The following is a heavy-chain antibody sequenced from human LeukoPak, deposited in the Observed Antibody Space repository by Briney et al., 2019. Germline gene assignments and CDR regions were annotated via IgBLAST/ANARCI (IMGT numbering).Heavy chain of an antibody. CDR1: GGSISSGDYY. Sequence: PSETLSLTCPVSGGSISSGDYYWSWIRQHPGKGLEWIGNIYYSGSTYYNPSLKSRVTISVDTSKSQFSLKLSSVTAADTAVYYCAREGYGSSYYYYLDYWGQGTLVTVSS. J-gene: IGHJ4*02. CDR3: AREGYGSSYYYYLDY. V-gene: IGHV4-31*03. CDR2: IYYSGST. D-gene: IGHD3-22*01.